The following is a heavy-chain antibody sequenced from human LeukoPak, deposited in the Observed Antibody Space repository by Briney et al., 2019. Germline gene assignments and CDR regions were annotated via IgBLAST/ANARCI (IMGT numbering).Heavy chain of an antibody. CDR1: GFTFSSYA. D-gene: IGHD2-2*01. J-gene: IGHJ4*02. Sequence: PGGSLRLSCAASGFTFSSYAMSWVRQAPGKGLEWVSGIVESGGSTFYADSVKGRFTISRDNSKNTLYLQMNSLRAEDTAVYYCAKEDCSSTSCQAILWGQGTLVTVSS. CDR3: AKEDCSSTSCQAIL. CDR2: IVESGGST. V-gene: IGHV3-23*01.